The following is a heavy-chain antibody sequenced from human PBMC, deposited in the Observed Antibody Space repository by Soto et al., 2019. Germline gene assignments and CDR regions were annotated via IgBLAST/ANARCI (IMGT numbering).Heavy chain of an antibody. J-gene: IGHJ4*02. V-gene: IGHV4-30-2*01. CDR3: ARGGSSWTSDY. CDR2: IYHSGST. D-gene: IGHD6-13*01. Sequence: SETLSLTCAVSGGSISSGGYSWGWIRQPPGKGLEWIGCIYHSGSTYYNPSLKSRVTISVDRSKNQFSLKLSSVTAADTAVYYCARGGSSWTSDYWGQGTLVTVSS. CDR1: GGSISSGGYS.